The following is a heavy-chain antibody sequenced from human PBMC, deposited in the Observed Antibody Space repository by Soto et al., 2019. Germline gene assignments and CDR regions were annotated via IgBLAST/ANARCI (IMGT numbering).Heavy chain of an antibody. Sequence: QVQLVESGGGVVQPGRSLRLSCAASGFTFSSYAMHWVRQAPGKGLEWVAGISYEGSKKYYADSVQGRFTISRDNSKNXVSXQMNSLRAEDTSVYYCASHNPLKRGVGSRTQMFDSWGQGTLVTVSS. CDR2: ISYEGSKK. V-gene: IGHV3-30-3*01. J-gene: IGHJ4*02. CDR1: GFTFSSYA. D-gene: IGHD2-15*01. CDR3: ASHNPLKRGVGSRTQMFDS.